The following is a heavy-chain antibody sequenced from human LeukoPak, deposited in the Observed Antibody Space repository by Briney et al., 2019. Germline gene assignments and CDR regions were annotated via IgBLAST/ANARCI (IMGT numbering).Heavy chain of an antibody. D-gene: IGHD5-12*01. CDR1: YFTFTDTW. J-gene: IGHJ3*02. Sequence: GGSLRLPCAASYFTFTDTWMNWVRQAPGKGLEWVGRIKSEIDGGTTDYAAPVQGRFTISRDDSQAIVYLQMNSLKTEDTAVYYCTTGGNVIVAGTRAFDIWGQGTLVTVSS. V-gene: IGHV3-15*07. CDR2: IKSEIDGGTT. CDR3: TTGGNVIVAGTRAFDI.